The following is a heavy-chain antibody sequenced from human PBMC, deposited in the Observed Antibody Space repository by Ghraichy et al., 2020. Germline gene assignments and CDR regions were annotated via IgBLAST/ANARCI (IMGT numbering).Heavy chain of an antibody. CDR2: NTGSGETT. CDR1: GFSFASYA. J-gene: IGHJ4*02. Sequence: GESLNISCAASGFSFASYAMSWVRQVPGKGLQWVSGNTGSGETTHYAESVRGRFSISRDNSKSTLFLQMNSLRAEDTAIYYCARHPVSYYDVLSGFYPFDSWGRGTLVTVSS. V-gene: IGHV3-23*01. CDR3: ARHPVSYYDVLSGFYPFDS. D-gene: IGHD3-3*01.